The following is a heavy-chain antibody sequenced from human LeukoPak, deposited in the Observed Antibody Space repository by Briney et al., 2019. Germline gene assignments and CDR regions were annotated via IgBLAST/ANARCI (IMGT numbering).Heavy chain of an antibody. CDR3: ARAVGTGDAFDI. CDR2: IYYSGST. D-gene: IGHD3-10*01. J-gene: IGHJ3*02. CDR1: GGSISSYY. Sequence: PSETLSLTCTVSGGSISSYYWSWIRQPPGKGLEWIGYIYYSGSTNYNPSLKSRVTISVDTSKNQFSLKLSSVTAADTAVYYCARAVGTGDAFDIWGQGTMVTVSS. V-gene: IGHV4-59*01.